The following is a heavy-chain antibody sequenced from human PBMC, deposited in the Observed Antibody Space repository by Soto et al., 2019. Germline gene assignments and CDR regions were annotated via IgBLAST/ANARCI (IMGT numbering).Heavy chain of an antibody. CDR1: GFTFSSYG. CDR3: AKDLGSSSFDY. CDR2: ISYDGSNK. Sequence: VGSLRLSCAASGFTFSSYGMHWVRQAPGKGLEWVAVISYDGSNKYYADSVKGRFTISRDNSKNTLYLQMNSLRAEDAAVYYCAKDLGSSSFDYWGQGTLVTVSS. V-gene: IGHV3-30*18. J-gene: IGHJ4*02. D-gene: IGHD6-13*01.